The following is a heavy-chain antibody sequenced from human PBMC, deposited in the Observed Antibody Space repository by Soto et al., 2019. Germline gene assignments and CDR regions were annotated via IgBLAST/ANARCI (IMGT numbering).Heavy chain of an antibody. CDR2: ISAYNGNT. Sequence: SVKVSCKASGYTFTSYGISWVRQAPGQGLEWMGWISAYNGNTNYAQKLQGRVTMTTDTSTSTAYMELRSLRSDDTAVYYCARRAYYYDSSGYYSFDYWGQGTLVTVSS. D-gene: IGHD3-22*01. J-gene: IGHJ4*02. CDR3: ARRAYYYDSSGYYSFDY. V-gene: IGHV1-18*01. CDR1: GYTFTSYG.